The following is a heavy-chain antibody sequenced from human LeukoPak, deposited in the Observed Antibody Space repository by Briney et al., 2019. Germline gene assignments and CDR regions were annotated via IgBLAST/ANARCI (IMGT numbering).Heavy chain of an antibody. V-gene: IGHV1-69*13. Sequence: GASVKVSCKASGYTFTGYYMHWVRQVPGQGLEWMGGIIPIFGTANYAQKFQGRVTITADESTSTAYMELSSLRSEDTAVYYCARAGGYPRVCYFDYWGQGTLVTVSS. J-gene: IGHJ4*02. CDR3: ARAGGYPRVCYFDY. D-gene: IGHD5-18*01. CDR2: IIPIFGTA. CDR1: GYTFTGYY.